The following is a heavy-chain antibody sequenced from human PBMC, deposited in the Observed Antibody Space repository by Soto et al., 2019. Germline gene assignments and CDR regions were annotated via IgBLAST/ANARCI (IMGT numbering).Heavy chain of an antibody. J-gene: IGHJ6*02. CDR2: IYPGDSDT. CDR3: AGGGVRGVITRTRDYYGMDV. Sequence: GESVKSSYKGCGYKFTSYWSGWVRQMTGKGLECMGIIYPGDSDTRYSPSFQGQVTISADKSISTAYLQWSSLKASDTAMYYCAGGGVRGVITRTRDYYGMDVWGQGTTVTVSS. CDR1: GYKFTSYW. V-gene: IGHV5-51*01. D-gene: IGHD3-10*01.